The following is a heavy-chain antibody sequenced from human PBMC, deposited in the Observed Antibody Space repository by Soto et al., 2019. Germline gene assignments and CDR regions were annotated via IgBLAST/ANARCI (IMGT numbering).Heavy chain of an antibody. CDR3: ARHWGALVGIAAARWFDP. J-gene: IGHJ5*02. V-gene: IGHV4-39*01. Sequence: QLQLQESGPGLVKPSETLSLTCTVSGGSISSSSYYWGWIRQPPGKGLEWIGSIYYSGSTYYNPSLKSRVTISVDTSKNQFSLKLSSVTAADTAVYYCARHWGALVGIAAARWFDPWGQGTLVTVSS. CDR1: GGSISSSSYY. CDR2: IYYSGST. D-gene: IGHD6-13*01.